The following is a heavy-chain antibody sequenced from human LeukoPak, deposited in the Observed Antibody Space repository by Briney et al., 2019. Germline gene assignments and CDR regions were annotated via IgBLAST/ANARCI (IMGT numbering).Heavy chain of an antibody. CDR3: ARGGGNSVIGFGY. D-gene: IGHD4-23*01. CDR2: IYYTGST. J-gene: IGHJ4*02. CDR1: GGSISRDY. Sequence: SETLSLTCTVSGGSISRDYWSWIRQPPGKGLEWIGYIYYTGSTNYNPSLKSRVTISVDTSKNQFSLKLSSVTAADTAVYYCARGGGNSVIGFGYWGQGTLVTVSS. V-gene: IGHV4-59*01.